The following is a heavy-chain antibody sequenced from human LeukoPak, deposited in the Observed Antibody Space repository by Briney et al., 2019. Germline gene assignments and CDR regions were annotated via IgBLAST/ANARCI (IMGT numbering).Heavy chain of an antibody. J-gene: IGHJ4*02. D-gene: IGHD3-3*01. CDR1: GYTFTSYD. V-gene: IGHV1-8*01. Sequence: GASVKVSCKASGYTFTSYDINWVRQATEQGLEWMGWMNPNSGNTGYAQKFQGRVTMTRNTSISTAYMELSSLRSEDTAVYYCARGLYDFWSGYYARTFDYWGQGTLVTVSS. CDR3: ARGLYDFWSGYYARTFDY. CDR2: MNPNSGNT.